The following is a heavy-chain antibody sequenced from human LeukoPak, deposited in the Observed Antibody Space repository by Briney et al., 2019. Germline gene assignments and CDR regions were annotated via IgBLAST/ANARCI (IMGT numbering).Heavy chain of an antibody. D-gene: IGHD3-3*01. J-gene: IGHJ3*02. CDR2: INQSGST. V-gene: IGHV4-34*01. CDR3: VRRGKRLRFFEWVDAFDI. CDR1: GGSISGYY. Sequence: SETLSLTCTVSGGSISGYYWTWVRQPPGKGLEWIGEINQSGSTDYNPSPKSRVTISSDTSKNHFFLNLTSMTAADTAVYYCVRRGKRLRFFEWVDAFDIWGQGTMVTVSS.